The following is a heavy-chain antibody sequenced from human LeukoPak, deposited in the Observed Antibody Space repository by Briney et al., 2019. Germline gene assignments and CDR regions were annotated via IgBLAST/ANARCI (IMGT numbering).Heavy chain of an antibody. V-gene: IGHV3-64*01. CDR3: ARGRYDILTGYYRFAPYYFDY. CDR1: GFTFCRYA. Sequence: PGGALRLSCAASGFTFCRYAMHWVRPAPGKGLEYVSAISINGGSTYYANSVKGRFTISRDNSKNTLYLQMGSLRAEDMAVYYCARGRYDILTGYYRFAPYYFDYWGQGTLVTVSS. J-gene: IGHJ4*02. D-gene: IGHD3-9*01. CDR2: ISINGGST.